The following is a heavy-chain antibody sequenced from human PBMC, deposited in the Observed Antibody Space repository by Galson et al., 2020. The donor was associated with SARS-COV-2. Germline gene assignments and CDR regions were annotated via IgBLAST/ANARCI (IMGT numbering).Heavy chain of an antibody. CDR3: ARDLLSELRGVATASAYGVGF. J-gene: IGHJ4*02. Sequence: GGSLRLSCVASEVTFSGYPMHWVRQAPGKGLEWVAIISYDAKKKYYADSVKGRFTISRDNSKNTMFLQMNSLTVEDTGVYFCARDLLSELRGVATASAYGVGFWGLGTLVTVSS. CDR1: EVTFSGYP. V-gene: IGHV3-30*04. D-gene: IGHD4-17*01. CDR2: ISYDAKKK.